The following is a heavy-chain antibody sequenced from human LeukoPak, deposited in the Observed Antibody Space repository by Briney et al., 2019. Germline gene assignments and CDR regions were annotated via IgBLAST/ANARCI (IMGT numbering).Heavy chain of an antibody. V-gene: IGHV5-51*01. CDR1: GYRFTSYW. Sequence: GESLHISCQGSGYRFTSYWIGWVRPMPGKGLEWMGIIYPGDSDTTYSPSFQGQVTSSADRSVSTAYLQWSSLKASDSAMYYCARGRVGATAYGMDVWGKGTTVTVSS. CDR2: IYPGDSDT. J-gene: IGHJ6*03. D-gene: IGHD1-26*01. CDR3: ARGRVGATAYGMDV.